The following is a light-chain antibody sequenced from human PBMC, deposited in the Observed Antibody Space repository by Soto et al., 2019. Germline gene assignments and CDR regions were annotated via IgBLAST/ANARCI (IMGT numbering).Light chain of an antibody. CDR1: QRVDNNY. Sequence: EVVLTQSPAALSLYPGERATLSCGASQRVDNNYVAWYQQKPGLAPKLLIYDAVNRTTGIPDRFSGGGSGTHFTLTISSLEPEDVALYYCHQYGNSRYTFGSGTKVQIK. CDR3: HQYGNSRYT. V-gene: IGKV3D-20*01. J-gene: IGKJ2*01. CDR2: DAV.